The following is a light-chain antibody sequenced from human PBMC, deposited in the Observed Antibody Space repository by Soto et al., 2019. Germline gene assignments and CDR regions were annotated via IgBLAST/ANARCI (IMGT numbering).Light chain of an antibody. CDR2: EVS. CDR3: SSYTYSRGRV. CDR1: SSDVGNGYDS. V-gene: IGLV2-14*01. Sequence: QSALTQPASVSGSPGQSITISCTGTSSDVGNGYDSVSWYQQHPGKAPKLLIYEVSNRPSGVSNRISGSKSGNTASLTISGLQAEDEADYYCSSYTYSRGRVFGGGTKVTVL. J-gene: IGLJ3*02.